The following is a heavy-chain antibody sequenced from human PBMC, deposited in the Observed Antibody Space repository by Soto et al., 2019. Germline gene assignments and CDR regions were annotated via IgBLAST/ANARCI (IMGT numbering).Heavy chain of an antibody. D-gene: IGHD1-1*01. Sequence: ASVKVSCKASGYTFTSYDIYWVRQATGQGLEWMGWMNPNTGNSGYAQKFQGRVTMTSDTSISTAHMELSSLRSEDTAVYYCARRAETNGWNGFGADKYYFDFWGQGTMVTVYS. J-gene: IGHJ4*02. CDR2: MNPNTGNS. CDR1: GYTFTSYD. CDR3: ARRAETNGWNGFGADKYYFDF. V-gene: IGHV1-8*01.